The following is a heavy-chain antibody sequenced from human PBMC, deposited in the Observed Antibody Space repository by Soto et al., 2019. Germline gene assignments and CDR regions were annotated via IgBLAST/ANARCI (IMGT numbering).Heavy chain of an antibody. CDR3: ARDSGYASDY. CDR1: GFTFSRYW. Sequence: HPGGSLRLSCAASGFTFSRYWMHWVRQAPGKGLVWVSRIYSDGSSTNYADSVKGRFTISRDNAKNTLYLQMNSLTAEDTAMYYCARDSGYASDYWGQGTLVTVSS. CDR2: IYSDGSST. V-gene: IGHV3-74*01. J-gene: IGHJ4*02. D-gene: IGHD5-12*01.